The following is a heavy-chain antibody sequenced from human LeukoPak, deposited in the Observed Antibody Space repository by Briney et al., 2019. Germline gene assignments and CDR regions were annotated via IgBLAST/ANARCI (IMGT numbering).Heavy chain of an antibody. Sequence: GASVKVSCKASGYTFTSYGISWVRQAPGQGLEWMGWISAYNGNTNYAQKLQGRVTMTTDTSTSTAYMELRSLRSDDTAVYYCARVRDKLGYCSSTSCYARFRHAFDIWGQGTMVTVSS. CDR2: ISAYNGNT. CDR3: ARVRDKLGYCSSTSCYARFRHAFDI. J-gene: IGHJ3*02. V-gene: IGHV1-18*01. CDR1: GYTFTSYG. D-gene: IGHD2-2*01.